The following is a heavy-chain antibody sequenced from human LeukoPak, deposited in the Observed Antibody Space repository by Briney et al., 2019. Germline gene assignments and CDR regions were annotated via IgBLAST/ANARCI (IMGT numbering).Heavy chain of an antibody. D-gene: IGHD1-26*01. CDR3: ARRHSGSYYGKHWFDP. V-gene: IGHV4-39*01. CDR2: TYYSGST. J-gene: IGHJ5*02. CDR1: GGSISSITYS. Sequence: SETLSLTCTVSGGSISSITYSWGWIRQPPGKGLEWIGSTYYSGSTYYNPPLKSRVTISVDTSKNQLSLHLSSVTAADTAVYYCARRHSGSYYGKHWFDPWGQGTLVTVSS.